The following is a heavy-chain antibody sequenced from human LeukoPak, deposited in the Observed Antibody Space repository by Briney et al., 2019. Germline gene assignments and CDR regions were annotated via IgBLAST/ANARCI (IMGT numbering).Heavy chain of an antibody. J-gene: IGHJ4*02. CDR3: AKDPVYCSGGSCYSDPYYFDY. Sequence: GGSLRLSCAASGFTFSSYAMSWVRQAPGKGLEWVSAISGSGGSTYYADSVKGRFTISRDNSKNTLYLKMNSLRAEDTAVYYCAKDPVYCSGGSCYSDPYYFDYWGQGTLVTVSS. D-gene: IGHD2-15*01. V-gene: IGHV3-23*01. CDR1: GFTFSSYA. CDR2: ISGSGGST.